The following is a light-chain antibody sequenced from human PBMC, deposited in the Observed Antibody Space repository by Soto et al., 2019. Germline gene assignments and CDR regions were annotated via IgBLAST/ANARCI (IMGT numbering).Light chain of an antibody. J-gene: IGKJ3*01. CDR3: QQANSFPFS. V-gene: IGKV1D-12*01. CDR2: AAS. Sequence: DIQMTQSPSSVSASVGDRATITCRASQGISSWLAWSQQKPGKAPKLLIYAASSLQRGVPSRFSGSRSGTDFTLTISSLQPEDFATYYCQQANSFPFSFGPGTKVEIK. CDR1: QGISSW.